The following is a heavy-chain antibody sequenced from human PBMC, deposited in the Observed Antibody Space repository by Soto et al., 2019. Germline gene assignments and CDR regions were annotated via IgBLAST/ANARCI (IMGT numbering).Heavy chain of an antibody. V-gene: IGHV3-21*01. J-gene: IGHJ4*02. CDR1: GFTFSSYS. CDR2: ISSSSSYI. D-gene: IGHD1-26*01. Sequence: VQLVESGGGLVKPGGSLRLSCAASGFTFSSYSMNWVRQAPGKGLEWVSSISSSSSYIYYADSVKGRFTISRDNAKNSLYLQMNSLRAEDTAVYYCARSSGSYSRFDYWGQGTLVTVSS. CDR3: ARSSGSYSRFDY.